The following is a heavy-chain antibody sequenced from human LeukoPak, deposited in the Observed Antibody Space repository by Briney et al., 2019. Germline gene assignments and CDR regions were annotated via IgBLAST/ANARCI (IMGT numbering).Heavy chain of an antibody. CDR1: GFTFSSYG. D-gene: IGHD1-14*01. V-gene: IGHV3-30*18. Sequence: PGGSLRLSCAASGFTFSSYGMHWVRQAPGKGLEWVAVISYDGSNKYYADSVKGRFTISRDNSKNTLYLQMNSLRAEDTAVYYCAKDTTSITPYYYMDVWGKGTTVTVSS. CDR2: ISYDGSNK. J-gene: IGHJ6*03. CDR3: AKDTTSITPYYYMDV.